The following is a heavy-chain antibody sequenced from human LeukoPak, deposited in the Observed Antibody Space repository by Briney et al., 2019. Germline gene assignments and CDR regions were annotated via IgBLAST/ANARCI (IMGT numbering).Heavy chain of an antibody. CDR2: INNDGSST. V-gene: IGHV3-74*01. D-gene: IGHD3-3*01. CDR1: GFIFSDHW. CDR3: VRERNNFLSGHHSIFDS. Sequence: GGSLRLSCAASGFIFSDHWMHWVRQAPGKGLVWLSRINNDGSSTIYADSVKGRFTFSRDNAENTLFLEMSSLRVEDTAVYYCVRERNNFLSGHHSIFDSWGQGTLVTVSS. J-gene: IGHJ4*02.